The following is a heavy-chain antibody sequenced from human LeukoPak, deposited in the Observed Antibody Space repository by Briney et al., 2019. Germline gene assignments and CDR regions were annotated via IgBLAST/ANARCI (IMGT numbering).Heavy chain of an antibody. V-gene: IGHV3-53*01. CDR3: AGSQDYPGARFDY. CDR1: GFTVSSNY. Sequence: GGSLRLSCAASGFTVSSNYMSWVRQAPWKGLEWVSVICSGGSTYYADSVKGRFTISRDNSKNTLYLQMNSLRAEDTAVYYCAGSQDYPGARFDYWGQGTLVTVSS. CDR2: ICSGGST. D-gene: IGHD3-10*01. J-gene: IGHJ4*02.